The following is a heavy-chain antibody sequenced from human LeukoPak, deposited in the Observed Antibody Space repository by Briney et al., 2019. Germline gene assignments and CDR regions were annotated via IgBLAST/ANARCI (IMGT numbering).Heavy chain of an antibody. CDR2: INHSGST. Sequence: SETLSLTCTVSGGSISSYYWSWIRQPPGKGLEWIGEINHSGSTNYNPSLKSRVTISVDTSKNQFSLKLSSVTAADTAVYYCARGIGGWNYALDNWFDPWGQGTLVTVSS. V-gene: IGHV4-34*01. J-gene: IGHJ5*02. CDR1: GGSISSYY. CDR3: ARGIGGWNYALDNWFDP. D-gene: IGHD1-7*01.